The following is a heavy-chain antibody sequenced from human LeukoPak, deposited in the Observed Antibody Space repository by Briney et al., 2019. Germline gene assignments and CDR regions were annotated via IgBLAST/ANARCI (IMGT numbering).Heavy chain of an antibody. J-gene: IGHJ4*02. CDR1: GGSISSGGYY. V-gene: IGHV4-31*03. D-gene: IGHD6-13*01. CDR2: IYYSGST. Sequence: SQTLSLTCTVSGGSISSGGYYWSWIRQHPGKGLEWIGYIYYSGSTYYNPSLKSRVTISVDTSKNQFSLKLSSVTAADTAVYHCARGQQLVWVYFDYWGQGTLVTVSS. CDR3: ARGQQLVWVYFDY.